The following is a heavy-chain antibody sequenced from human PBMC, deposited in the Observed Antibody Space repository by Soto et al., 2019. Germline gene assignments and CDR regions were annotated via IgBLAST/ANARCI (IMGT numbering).Heavy chain of an antibody. Sequence: TSETLSLTCTVSGAAINSYYWTWIRQAPGMGLEWIGYIYYTGSTNYNPSLESRVTVSVDRSRNQFSLELRSVTAADTAVYYCARVDGYFFFFDNWGQGTQVTVSS. V-gene: IGHV4-59*01. CDR1: GAAINSYY. CDR3: ARVDGYFFFFDN. D-gene: IGHD3-22*01. J-gene: IGHJ4*02. CDR2: IYYTGST.